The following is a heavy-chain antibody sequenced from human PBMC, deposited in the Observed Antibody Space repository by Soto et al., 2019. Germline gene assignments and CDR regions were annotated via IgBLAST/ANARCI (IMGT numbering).Heavy chain of an antibody. CDR1: GFSFTSNH. Sequence: ASVKVSCKXSGFSFTSNHIHWLRQAPGQGLEWMGVINPSLGRANYAQKFQDRVAMTWDTSTTTVYMELSGLRSDDTAVYYCARAPYSSTSFFFDYWGQGALVTVSS. CDR2: INPSLGRA. V-gene: IGHV1-46*01. D-gene: IGHD6-6*01. J-gene: IGHJ4*02. CDR3: ARAPYSSTSFFFDY.